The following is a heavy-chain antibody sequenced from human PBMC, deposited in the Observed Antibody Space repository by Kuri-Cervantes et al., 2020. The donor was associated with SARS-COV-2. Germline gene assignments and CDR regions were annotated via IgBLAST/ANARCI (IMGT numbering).Heavy chain of an antibody. J-gene: IGHJ6*02. CDR3: ARDYYDSSGYYQGLYYYYGMDV. CDR2: INPSGGST. Sequence: GGSLRLSCKASGYTFTSYYMHWVRQAPGQGLEWMGIINPSGGSTSYAQKFQGRVTITADESTSTAYMELSSLRSEDTAVYYCARDYYDSSGYYQGLYYYYGMDVWGQGTTVTVSS. V-gene: IGHV1-46*01. CDR1: GYTFTSYY. D-gene: IGHD3-22*01.